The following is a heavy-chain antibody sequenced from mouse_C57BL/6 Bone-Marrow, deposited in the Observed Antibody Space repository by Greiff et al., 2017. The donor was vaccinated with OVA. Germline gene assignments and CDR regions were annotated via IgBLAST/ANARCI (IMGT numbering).Heavy chain of an antibody. CDR3: ARRGLVDY. V-gene: IGHV3-6*01. D-gene: IGHD3-3*01. CDR1: GYSITSGYY. Sequence: EVQLQESGPGLVKPSQSLSLTCSVPGYSITSGYYWNWIRQFPGNKLEWMGYISYDGSNNYNPSLKNRISITRDTSKNQFFLKLNSVTTEDTATYYCARRGLVDYWGQGTTLTVSS. J-gene: IGHJ2*01. CDR2: ISYDGSN.